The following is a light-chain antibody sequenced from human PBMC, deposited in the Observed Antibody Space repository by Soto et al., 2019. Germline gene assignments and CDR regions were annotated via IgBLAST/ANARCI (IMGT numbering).Light chain of an antibody. CDR3: VLYMGSGISV. CDR2: STN. J-gene: IGLJ3*02. Sequence: QAVVTQEPSFSVSPGRTVTVTCGLSSGSVSTSYYPSWYQQTPGQAPRTLIYSTNTRSSGVPDRFSGSILGNKAALTITGAQADDESDYYCVLYMGSGISVFGGGTKLTVL. V-gene: IGLV8-61*01. CDR1: SGSVSTSYY.